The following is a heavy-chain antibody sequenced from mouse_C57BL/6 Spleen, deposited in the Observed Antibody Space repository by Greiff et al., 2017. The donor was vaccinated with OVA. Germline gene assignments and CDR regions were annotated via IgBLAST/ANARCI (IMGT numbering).Heavy chain of an antibody. CDR1: GYTFTDYY. CDR2: INPYNGGT. J-gene: IGHJ1*03. V-gene: IGHV1-19*01. CDR3: ARGIYYDYDRDWYFDV. Sequence: VQLQQSGPVLVKPGASVKMSCKASGYTFTDYYMNWVKQSHGKSLEWIGVINPYNGGTSYNQKFKGKATLTVDKSSSTAYMELNSLTSEDSAVYYCARGIYYDYDRDWYFDVWGTGTTVTVAS. D-gene: IGHD2-4*01.